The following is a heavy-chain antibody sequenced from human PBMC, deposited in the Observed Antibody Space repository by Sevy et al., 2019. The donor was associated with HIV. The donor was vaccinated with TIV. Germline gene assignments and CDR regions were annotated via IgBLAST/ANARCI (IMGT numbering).Heavy chain of an antibody. Sequence: SETLSLTCTVSGGSISSSSYYWGWIRQPPGKELEWIGNIYYTGNTYYNPSLKSRVTSSVDTSKNQFTLRLSSVSAADTAVYYCASLPGGEVLDYFDFWGQGTLVTVSS. CDR3: ASLPGGEVLDYFDF. D-gene: IGHD4-17*01. CDR1: GGSISSSSYY. CDR2: IYYTGNT. V-gene: IGHV4-39*01. J-gene: IGHJ4*02.